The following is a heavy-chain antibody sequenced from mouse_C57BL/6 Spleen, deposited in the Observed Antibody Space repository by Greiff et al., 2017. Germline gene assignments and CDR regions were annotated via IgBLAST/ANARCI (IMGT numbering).Heavy chain of an antibody. CDR1: GYTFTSYW. J-gene: IGHJ2*01. CDR3: ARSGKEAY. V-gene: IGHV1-69*01. Sequence: VQLQQPGAELVMPGASVKLSCKASGYTFTSYWMHWVKQRPGQGLEWIGEIDPSDSYTNYNQKFKGKSTLTVDKSSSTAYMQLSSLTSEDSAVYYCARSGKEAYWGQGTTLTVSS. D-gene: IGHD2-1*01. CDR2: IDPSDSYT.